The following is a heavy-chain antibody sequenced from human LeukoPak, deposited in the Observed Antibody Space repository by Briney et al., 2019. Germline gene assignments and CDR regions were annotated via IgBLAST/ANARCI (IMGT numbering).Heavy chain of an antibody. CDR2: INWNGGST. V-gene: IGHV3-20*04. CDR1: GFTFDDYG. J-gene: IGHJ4*02. CDR3: ARAGFTFSDYFGSFFDY. D-gene: IGHD3-10*01. Sequence: GGSLRLSCAASGFTFDDYGMSWVRKAPGKGLEWVSGINWNGGSTGYADSVKGRFTISRDNAKNSLYLQMNSLRAEDTAVYYCARAGFTFSDYFGSFFDYRGQGTLVTVSS.